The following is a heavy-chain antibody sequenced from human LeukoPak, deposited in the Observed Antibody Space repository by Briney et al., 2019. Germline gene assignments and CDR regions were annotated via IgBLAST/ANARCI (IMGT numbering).Heavy chain of an antibody. V-gene: IGHV1-69*05. CDR1: GVTFSSYA. Sequence: ALVKVSCKASGVTFSSYAISWVRQAPGQGLEWIGGLRPVFGPINSAQKFQDRVTLTKDDSTTTAYMELRSLRSEDTAVYYCATNPMTGYHLGDHFYFYMAVWGKGTTVTVS. D-gene: IGHD1-20*01. CDR2: LRPVFGPI. CDR3: ATNPMTGYHLGDHFYFYMAV. J-gene: IGHJ6*03.